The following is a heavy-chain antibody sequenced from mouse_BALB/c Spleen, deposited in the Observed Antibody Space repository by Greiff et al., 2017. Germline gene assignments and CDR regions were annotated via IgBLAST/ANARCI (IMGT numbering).Heavy chain of an antibody. CDR3: TRSSDEGHYAMDY. CDR1: GYTFTSYW. CDR2: IDPSDSYT. V-gene: IGHV1S127*01. Sequence: VQLQESGAELVKPGASVKMSCKASGYTFTSYWMHWVKQRPGQGLEWIGVIDPSDSYTSYNQKFKGKATLTVDTSSSTAYMQLSSLTSEDSAVYYCTRSSDEGHYAMDYWGQGTSVTVSS. J-gene: IGHJ4*01.